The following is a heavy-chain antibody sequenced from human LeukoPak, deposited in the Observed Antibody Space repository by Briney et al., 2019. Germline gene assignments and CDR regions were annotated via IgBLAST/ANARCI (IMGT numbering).Heavy chain of an antibody. V-gene: IGHV3-30*18. D-gene: IGHD1-26*01. Sequence: PGRSLRLSCAASGFTFSSYGMHWVRQAAGKGLEWVAFTSYDGSNKYYADSVKGRFTISRDNSKNTLYLEMNSLRAEDTAVFYCAKARTDRGNYWDKNAFDIWGQGTVVTVSS. CDR1: GFTFSSYG. CDR2: TSYDGSNK. J-gene: IGHJ3*02. CDR3: AKARTDRGNYWDKNAFDI.